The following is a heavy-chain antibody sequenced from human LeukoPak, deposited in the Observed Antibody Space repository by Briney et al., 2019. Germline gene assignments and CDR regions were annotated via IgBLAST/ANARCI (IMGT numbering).Heavy chain of an antibody. J-gene: IGHJ4*02. V-gene: IGHV3-74*01. CDR1: GFTFSSYW. CDR3: ARVMQQVGWGY. Sequence: GGSLRLSCAASGFTFSSYWMHWVRQAPGKGLVWVSRINTDGSSTSYAASVKGRFTISRDNAKNTLYLQMDSLRAEDTAVYYCARVMQQVGWGYWGQGILVTVSS. CDR2: INTDGSST. D-gene: IGHD6-19*01.